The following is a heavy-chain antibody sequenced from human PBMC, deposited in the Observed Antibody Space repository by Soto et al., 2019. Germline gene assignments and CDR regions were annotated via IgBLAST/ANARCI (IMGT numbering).Heavy chain of an antibody. CDR3: ARDRIVVVPAAMKPYYYYGMDV. V-gene: IGHV4-4*02. J-gene: IGHJ6*02. CDR2: IYHSGST. CDR1: GGSISSSNW. D-gene: IGHD2-2*01. Sequence: QVQLQESGPGLVKPSGTLSLTCAVSGGSISSSNWWSWVRQPPGKGLEWIGEIYHSGSTNYKPSRKSRVTLSGDQSKNQFSLKLSSVTAADTAVYYCARDRIVVVPAAMKPYYYYGMDVWGQGTKVTVSS.